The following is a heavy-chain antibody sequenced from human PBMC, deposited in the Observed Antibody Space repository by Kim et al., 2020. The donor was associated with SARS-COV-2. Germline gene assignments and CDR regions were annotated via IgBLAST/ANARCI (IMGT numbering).Heavy chain of an antibody. V-gene: IGHV3-15*01. CDR3: TTGDIVVVPAHLYYYYGMDV. Sequence: GGSLRLSCAASGFTFSNAWMSWVRQAPGKGLEWVGRIKSKTDGGTTDYAAPVKGRFTISRDDSKNTLYLQMNSLKTEDTAVYYCTTGDIVVVPAHLYYYYGMDVWGQGTTVTVSS. D-gene: IGHD2-2*01. J-gene: IGHJ6*02. CDR2: IKSKTDGGTT. CDR1: GFTFSNAW.